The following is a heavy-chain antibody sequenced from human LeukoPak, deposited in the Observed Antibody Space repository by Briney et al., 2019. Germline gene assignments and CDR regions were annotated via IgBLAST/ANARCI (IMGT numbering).Heavy chain of an antibody. CDR1: GYTFTSYG. CDR2: ISAYNGNT. J-gene: IGHJ4*02. CDR3: ARVNLAEDYQLPDFDY. Sequence: ASVKVSCKASGYTFTSYGISWVRQAPGQGLEWMGWISAYNGNTNYAQKLQGRVTMTTDTSTSTAYMELRSLRSDDTAVYYCARVNLAEDYQLPDFDYWGQGTLVTVSS. D-gene: IGHD2-2*01. V-gene: IGHV1-18*01.